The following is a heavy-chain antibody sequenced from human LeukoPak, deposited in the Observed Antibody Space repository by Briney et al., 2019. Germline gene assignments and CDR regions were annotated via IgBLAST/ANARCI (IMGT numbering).Heavy chain of an antibody. D-gene: IGHD1-7*01. J-gene: IGHJ6*03. CDR3: ARTGTTASTWYYYYMDV. CDR2: INPNSGDT. CDR1: GYTFTSYG. V-gene: IGHV1-2*02. Sequence: ASVTVSCKASGYTFTSYGISWVRQAPGQGLEWMGWINPNSGDTNYAQKFQGRVTMTRDTSISTAYMELSRLRSDDTAVYYCARTGTTASTWYYYYMDVWGKGTTVTVSS.